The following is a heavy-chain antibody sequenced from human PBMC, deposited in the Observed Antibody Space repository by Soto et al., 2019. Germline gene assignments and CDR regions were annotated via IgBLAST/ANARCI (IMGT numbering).Heavy chain of an antibody. V-gene: IGHV3-23*01. J-gene: IGHJ4*02. CDR2: ISESGGSA. D-gene: IGHD6-13*01. CDR1: GFSFIDSA. Sequence: LRLCFAPSGFSFIDSAMSCVGQAPGKGLEWVSVISESGGSAHYADSVRGRFTVSRDNSKDSLSLRMNSLRDEDTAVYFFAKTRPYSSGWYSPIFDYWGQGALVTVSS. CDR3: AKTRPYSSGWYSPIFDY.